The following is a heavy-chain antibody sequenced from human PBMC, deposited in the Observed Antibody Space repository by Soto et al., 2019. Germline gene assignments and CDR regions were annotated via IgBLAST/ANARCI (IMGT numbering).Heavy chain of an antibody. Sequence: QVQLVQSGAEVKKPGSSVKVSCKASGGTFSSYAISWVRQAPGQGLEWMGGIIPISGTANYAQKFQGRVTITADKSTSTAYMELSSLRSEDTAVYYCARAPKMTTVTLIDDYYYYGMDGWGQGTTVTVSS. V-gene: IGHV1-69*06. J-gene: IGHJ6*02. CDR2: IIPISGTA. CDR3: ARAPKMTTVTLIDDYYYYGMDG. D-gene: IGHD4-4*01. CDR1: GGTFSSYA.